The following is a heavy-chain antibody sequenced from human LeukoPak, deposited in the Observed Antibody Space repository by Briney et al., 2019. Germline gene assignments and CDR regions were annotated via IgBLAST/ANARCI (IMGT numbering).Heavy chain of an antibody. CDR3: ARDQIAAAGGFDY. CDR2: IYYSGST. D-gene: IGHD6-13*01. Sequence: SETLSLTCTVSGGSVSSGSYYWSWIRQPPGKGLEWIGYIYYSGSTYYNPSLKSRVTISVDTSKNQLSLKLSSVTAADTAVYYCARDQIAAAGGFDYWGQGTLVTVSS. CDR1: GGSVSSGSYY. V-gene: IGHV4-30-4*01. J-gene: IGHJ4*02.